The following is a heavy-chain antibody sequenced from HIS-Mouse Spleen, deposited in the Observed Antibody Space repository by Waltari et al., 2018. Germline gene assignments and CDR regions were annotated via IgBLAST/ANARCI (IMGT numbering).Heavy chain of an antibody. CDR1: GYTFTSYG. CDR3: ARGVAVAGTSGKKKNWYFDL. V-gene: IGHV1-18*01. J-gene: IGHJ2*01. Sequence: QLVQSGAEVKKPGASVKVSCKASGYTFTSYGISWVRQAPGQGLEWMGWISAYNGNTNHAQKLQGRVTMTPDTSTSTAYMELRSLRSDDTAVYYCARGVAVAGTSGKKKNWYFDLWGRGTLVTVSS. D-gene: IGHD6-19*01. CDR2: ISAYNGNT.